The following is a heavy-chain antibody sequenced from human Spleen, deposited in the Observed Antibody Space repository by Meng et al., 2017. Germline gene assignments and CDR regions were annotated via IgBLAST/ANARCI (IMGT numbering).Heavy chain of an antibody. CDR2: INAGTGNT. V-gene: IGHV1-3*01. Sequence: QVQLVQSGAEVKKPGASVKVSCKASGYTFTRYAIHWVRLAPGQRLEWLGWINAGTGNTKYSEELHARVTITRDTSASTAYMALSSLRSEDTAIYYCATASAGGEFDFWGQGTLVTVSS. CDR3: ATASAGGEFDF. J-gene: IGHJ4*02. CDR1: GYTFTRYA. D-gene: IGHD3-10*01.